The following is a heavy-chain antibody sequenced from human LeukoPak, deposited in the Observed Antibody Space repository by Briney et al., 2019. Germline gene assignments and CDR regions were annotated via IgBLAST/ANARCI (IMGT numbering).Heavy chain of an antibody. D-gene: IGHD5-12*01. J-gene: IGHJ4*02. CDR3: ARGITSGPRRYDVRNFDY. V-gene: IGHV3-11*04. CDR2: ISSSGSTI. CDR1: GFTFSDYY. Sequence: GGSLRLSCAASGFTFSDYYMSWIRQAPGKGVGWVSYISSSGSTIYYADSVKGRFTISRDKAKNSLYLQMNSLRAEDTAVYYCARGITSGPRRYDVRNFDYWGQGTPVTVS.